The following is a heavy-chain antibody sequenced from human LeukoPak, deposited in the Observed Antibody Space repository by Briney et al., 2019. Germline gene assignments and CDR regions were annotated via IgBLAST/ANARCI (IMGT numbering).Heavy chain of an antibody. J-gene: IGHJ4*02. V-gene: IGHV1-69*13. CDR1: GGTFSSYA. Sequence: SVKVSCKSSGGTFSSYAISWVRQAPGQRLEWMGGIIPIFGTANYAQKFQGRVTITADESTSTAYMELSSLRSEDTAVYYCARTQYSYGYDYWGQGTLVTVSS. CDR3: ARTQYSYGYDY. D-gene: IGHD5-18*01. CDR2: IIPIFGTA.